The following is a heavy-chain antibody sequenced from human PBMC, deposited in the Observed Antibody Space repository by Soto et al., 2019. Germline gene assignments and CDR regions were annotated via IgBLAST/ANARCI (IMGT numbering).Heavy chain of an antibody. CDR1: GFTFGDYA. CDR3: TRDRYEFRGYYYYYGMDV. CDR2: IRSKAYGGTT. J-gene: IGHJ6*02. Sequence: GGSLRLSCTASGFTFGDYAMSWFRQAPGKGLEWVGFIRSKAYGGTTEYAASVKGRFTISRDDSKSIAYLQMNSLKTEDTAVYYCTRDRYEFRGYYYYYGMDVWRQGTTVTVSS. V-gene: IGHV3-49*03. D-gene: IGHD3-16*01.